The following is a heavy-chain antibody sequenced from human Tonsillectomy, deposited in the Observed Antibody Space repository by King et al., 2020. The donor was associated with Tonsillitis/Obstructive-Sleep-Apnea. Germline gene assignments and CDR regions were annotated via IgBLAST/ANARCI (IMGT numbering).Heavy chain of an antibody. CDR1: GFIFNNYD. D-gene: IGHD4-23*01. CDR3: AKGGPRATVVTLDAFHI. Sequence: QLVQSGGGVVQPGRSLRLSCAASGFIFNNYDMHWVRQAPGKGLEWVAVISFDGSNKDYADSVKGRFTISRDNSKNTLYLQMNSLRAEDTAVYYCAKGGPRATVVTLDAFHIWGQGTMVTVSS. J-gene: IGHJ3*02. V-gene: IGHV3-30*18. CDR2: ISFDGSNK.